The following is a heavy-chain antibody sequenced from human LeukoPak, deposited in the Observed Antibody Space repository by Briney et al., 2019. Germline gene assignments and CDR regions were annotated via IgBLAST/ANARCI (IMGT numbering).Heavy chain of an antibody. J-gene: IGHJ4*02. Sequence: SCKASGYTFTGYYMHWVRQAPGKGLEWIGYIYYSGSTNYNPSLKSRVTISVDTSKNQFSLKLSSVTAADTAVYYCARGSGSYYVGYWGQGTLVTVSS. CDR1: GYTFTGYY. V-gene: IGHV4-59*01. CDR3: ARGSGSYYVGY. D-gene: IGHD1-26*01. CDR2: IYYSGST.